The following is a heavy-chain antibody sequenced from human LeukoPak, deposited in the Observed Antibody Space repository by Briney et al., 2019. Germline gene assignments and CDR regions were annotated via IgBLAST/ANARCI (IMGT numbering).Heavy chain of an antibody. J-gene: IGHJ4*02. D-gene: IGHD1-26*01. CDR1: GGSISSSSYY. CDR3: ARGLGKGGLYSGSYSSPPDY. Sequence: SETLSLTCTVSGGSISSSSYYWGWIRQPPGKGLEWIGSIYYSGSTYYNPSLKSRVTISVDTPKNQFSLKLSSVTAADTAVYYCARGLGKGGLYSGSYSSPPDYWGQGTLVTVSS. CDR2: IYYSGST. V-gene: IGHV4-39*07.